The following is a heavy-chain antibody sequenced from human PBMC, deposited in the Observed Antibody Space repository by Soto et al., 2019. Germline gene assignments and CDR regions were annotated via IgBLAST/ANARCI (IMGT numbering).Heavy chain of an antibody. CDR1: GGSISSYY. Sequence: SETLSLTCTVSGGSISSYYWSWIRQPPGKGLEWIGYIYYSGSTNYNPSLESRVTISVDTSKNQFSLKLSSVTAADTAVYYCARAGYSSGWAGAFDYFDYWGQGTLVTVSS. CDR2: IYYSGST. J-gene: IGHJ4*02. CDR3: ARAGYSSGWAGAFDYFDY. D-gene: IGHD6-19*01. V-gene: IGHV4-59*01.